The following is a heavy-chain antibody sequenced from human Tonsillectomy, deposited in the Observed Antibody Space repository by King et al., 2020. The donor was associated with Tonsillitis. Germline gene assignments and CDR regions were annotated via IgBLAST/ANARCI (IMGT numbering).Heavy chain of an antibody. Sequence: QLQESGPGLVKPSETLSLTCTVSGDSISSYYWSWIRQPPGKGLEWIGDIYYSGSTKYNPSLKSRVTISVDTSKNQFSLKLNSVTAADTAVYYCARGVYSPPRFDSWGQGTLVTVSS. J-gene: IGHJ4*02. V-gene: IGHV4-59*01. CDR2: IYYSGST. CDR1: GDSISSYY. CDR3: ARGVYSPPRFDS. D-gene: IGHD1-26*01.